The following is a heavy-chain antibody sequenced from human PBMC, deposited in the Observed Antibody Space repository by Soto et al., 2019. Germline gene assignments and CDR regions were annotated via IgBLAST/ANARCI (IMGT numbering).Heavy chain of an antibody. CDR2: IYHSGST. J-gene: IGHJ3*01. CDR1: GASVSTSY. D-gene: IGHD3-16*01. Sequence: PSETPSLTCTVSGASVSTSYWSWSRQSPGKGLEWIGWIYHSGSTHYSPSLRSRVTLSVDTGKNQLYLSLNFVTPADTAVYYCTKILSGGASFDVWGQGTMVTVSS. V-gene: IGHV4-59*02. CDR3: TKILSGGASFDV.